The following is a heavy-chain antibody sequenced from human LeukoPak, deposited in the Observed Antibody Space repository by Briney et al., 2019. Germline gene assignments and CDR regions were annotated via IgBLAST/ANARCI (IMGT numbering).Heavy chain of an antibody. CDR1: GFTFSSYW. Sequence: GGSLRLSCAASGFTFSSYWMSWVRQAPGKGLEWVSSISSSSSYIYYADSVKGRFTISRDNAKNSLYLQMNSLRAEDTAVYYCARDLRFLEWFYGAFDIWGQGTMVTVSS. CDR3: ARDLRFLEWFYGAFDI. CDR2: ISSSSSYI. V-gene: IGHV3-21*01. D-gene: IGHD3-3*01. J-gene: IGHJ3*02.